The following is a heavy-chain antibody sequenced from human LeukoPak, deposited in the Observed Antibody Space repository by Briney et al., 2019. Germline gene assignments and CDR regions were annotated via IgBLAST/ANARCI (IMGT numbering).Heavy chain of an antibody. CDR1: GFTFSNAW. CDR2: IKSKTDGGTT. Sequence: GGSLRLSCAASGFTFSNAWMSWVRQAPGKGLEWVGRIKSKTDGGTTDYAAPVKGRFTISRDDSKNTLYLQMNSLKTEDTAVYYCTRAETYVWGSYRYNDYFYYMDVWGKGTTVTISS. V-gene: IGHV3-15*01. D-gene: IGHD3-16*02. CDR3: TRAETYVWGSYRYNDYFYYMDV. J-gene: IGHJ6*03.